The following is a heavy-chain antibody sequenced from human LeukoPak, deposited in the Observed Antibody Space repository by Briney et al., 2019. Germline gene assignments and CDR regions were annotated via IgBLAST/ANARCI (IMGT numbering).Heavy chain of an antibody. D-gene: IGHD6-6*01. CDR3: ARGGGQLRYYYYYMDV. J-gene: IGHJ6*03. CDR1: GGSISSHY. V-gene: IGHV4-59*11. Sequence: PSETLSLTCTVSGGSISSHYWSWIRQPPGKGLEWIGYIYYSGSTNYNPSLKSRVTISVDTSKNQFSLKLSSVIAADTAVYYCARGGGQLRYYYYYMDVWGKGTTVTVSS. CDR2: IYYSGST.